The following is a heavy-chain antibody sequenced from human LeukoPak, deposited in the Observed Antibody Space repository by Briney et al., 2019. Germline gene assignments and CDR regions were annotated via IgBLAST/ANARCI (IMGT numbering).Heavy chain of an antibody. CDR3: ARRENDC. V-gene: IGHV3-23*01. CDR1: EFTFSSYG. CDR2: ISGSGGST. J-gene: IGHJ4*02. Sequence: SGGSLRLSCAASEFTFSSYGMSWVRQAPGKGLEWVSSISGSGGSTQYADSVQGRFAISRDNSKNTVYLQMNSLRTEDTAVYYCARRENDCWGQGTLVTVSS.